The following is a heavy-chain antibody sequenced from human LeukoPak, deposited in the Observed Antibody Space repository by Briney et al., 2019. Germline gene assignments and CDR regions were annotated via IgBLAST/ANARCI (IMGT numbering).Heavy chain of an antibody. J-gene: IGHJ4*02. Sequence: ASVKVSCKASSYTFTNYGISWVRQAPGQGLEWMGWISAYNGNTIYAQKLQGRLTMTTDTSTSTAYMELRSLRSDDTAVYYCARVGDILTGCPYYFDYWGQGTLVTVSS. V-gene: IGHV1-18*04. CDR2: ISAYNGNT. CDR1: SYTFTNYG. CDR3: ARVGDILTGCPYYFDY. D-gene: IGHD3-9*01.